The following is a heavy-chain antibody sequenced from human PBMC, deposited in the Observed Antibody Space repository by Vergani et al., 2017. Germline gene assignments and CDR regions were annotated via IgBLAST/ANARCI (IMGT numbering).Heavy chain of an antibody. CDR3: VRDKTYYDTLIGYAGYYFDS. CDR1: AYSISSGFF. CDR2: MDYNGLA. Sequence: QMQLQESGPGLVRPSETLSLTCTVSAYSISSGFFWGWIRQPPGKGLEWIGSMDYNGLAYYSPSLKSRVTISVDTPKNHFSLKLSSVTAADTAVYYCVRDKTYYDTLIGYAGYYFDSWGQGALVTVS. J-gene: IGHJ4*02. V-gene: IGHV4-38-2*02. D-gene: IGHD3-9*01.